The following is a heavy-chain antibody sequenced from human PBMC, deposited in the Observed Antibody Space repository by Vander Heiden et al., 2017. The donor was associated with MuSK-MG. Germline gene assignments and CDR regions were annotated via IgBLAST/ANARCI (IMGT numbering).Heavy chain of an antibody. V-gene: IGHV1-46*01. CDR2: INPSGDST. CDR3: ARGRISDY. Sequence: QVQLVQSGAEVKKPGASVKVSCKAVGDTLSNHYMHWVRQAPGQGLEWMGIINPSGDSTSYAQNFQGRVTMTRDTSTSTVYMKLSSLRSEDTAVYYCARGRISDYWGQGTLVSVSS. CDR1: GDTLSNHY. J-gene: IGHJ4*02.